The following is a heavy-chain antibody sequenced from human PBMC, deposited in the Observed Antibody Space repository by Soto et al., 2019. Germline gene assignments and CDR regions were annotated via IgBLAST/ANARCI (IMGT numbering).Heavy chain of an antibody. V-gene: IGHV1-3*01. Sequence: ASVKVSCKASGYTFTSYAMHWVRQAPGQRLEWMGWINAGNGNTKYPQKFQGRVTITRDTSASTAYMELSSLRSEDTAVYYCARVVDYGDYVDAFDIWGQGTMVTVSS. CDR3: ARVVDYGDYVDAFDI. CDR1: GYTFTSYA. D-gene: IGHD4-17*01. CDR2: INAGNGNT. J-gene: IGHJ3*02.